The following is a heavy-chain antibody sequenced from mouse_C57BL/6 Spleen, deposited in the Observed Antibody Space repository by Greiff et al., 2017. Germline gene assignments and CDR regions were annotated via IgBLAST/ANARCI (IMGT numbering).Heavy chain of an antibody. CDR2: ISDGGSYT. CDR1: GFTFSSYA. CDR3: ARVGLYYYGSSWYFDV. J-gene: IGHJ1*03. Sequence: EVKLVESGGGLVKPGGSLKLSCAASGFTFSSYAMSWVRQTPEKRLEWVATISDGGSYTYYPDNVKGRFPISRDNAKNNLYLQMSHLKSEDTAMYYCARVGLYYYGSSWYFDVWGTGTTVTVSS. D-gene: IGHD1-1*01. V-gene: IGHV5-4*03.